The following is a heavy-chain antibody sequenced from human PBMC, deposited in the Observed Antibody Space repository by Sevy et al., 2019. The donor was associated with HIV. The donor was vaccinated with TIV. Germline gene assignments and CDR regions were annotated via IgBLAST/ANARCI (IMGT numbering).Heavy chain of an antibody. V-gene: IGHV3-23*01. J-gene: IGHJ6*03. D-gene: IGHD3-22*01. Sequence: GGSLRLSCAVSGFSFDSYGMTWVRQAPGKGLEWVSGISGSGTRTYYADSVKGRFIISRDNSKNTLYLQMNSLRSEETGIYYCAKGGGGHYDPDEIGYYFYYYNMDVWGKGTTVTVSS. CDR3: AKGGGGHYDPDEIGYYFYYYNMDV. CDR2: ISGSGTRT. CDR1: GFSFDSYG.